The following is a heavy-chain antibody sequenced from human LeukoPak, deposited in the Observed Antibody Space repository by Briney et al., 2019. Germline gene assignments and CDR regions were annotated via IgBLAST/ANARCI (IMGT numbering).Heavy chain of an antibody. CDR1: GGTFSSYA. Sequence: ASVKVSCKAPGGTFSSYAISWVRQAPGQGLEWMGGIIPIFGTANYAQKFQGRVTITADESTSTAYMELSSLRSEDTAVYYCASPGYYDILTGYYNYWGQGTLVTVSS. J-gene: IGHJ4*02. D-gene: IGHD3-9*01. CDR3: ASPGYYDILTGYYNY. V-gene: IGHV1-69*01. CDR2: IIPIFGTA.